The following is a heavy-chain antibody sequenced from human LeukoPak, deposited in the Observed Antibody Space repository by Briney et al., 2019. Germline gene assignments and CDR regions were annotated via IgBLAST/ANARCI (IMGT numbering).Heavy chain of an antibody. Sequence: ASVKVSCKASGYTFTGYYMHWVRQAPGQGLEWMGRINPNSGGTNYAQKFQGRVTMTGDTSISTAYMELSRLRSDDTAVYYCARALSYYGSGRYDFDYWGQGTLVTVSS. V-gene: IGHV1-2*06. CDR2: INPNSGGT. CDR1: GYTFTGYY. J-gene: IGHJ4*02. D-gene: IGHD3-10*01. CDR3: ARALSYYGSGRYDFDY.